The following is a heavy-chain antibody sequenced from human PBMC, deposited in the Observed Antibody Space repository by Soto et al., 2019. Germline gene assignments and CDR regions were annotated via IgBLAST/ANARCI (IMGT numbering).Heavy chain of an antibody. CDR1: GYSFTKND. CDR2: MNPGSGDT. J-gene: IGHJ5*02. V-gene: IGHV1-8*01. D-gene: IGHD3-16*02. Sequence: ASVKVSCKASGYSFTKNDVSWVRQATGQGLEWMGWMNPGSGDTGYAQKFQGRVTMTRNISIATAYIELSSLRADDTAIYYCARRETSTALNRFVPCGQGPPVTVS. CDR3: ARRETSTALNRFVP.